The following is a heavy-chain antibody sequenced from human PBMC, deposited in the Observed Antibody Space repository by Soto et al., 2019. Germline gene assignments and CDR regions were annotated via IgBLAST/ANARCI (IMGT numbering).Heavy chain of an antibody. D-gene: IGHD2-21*01. V-gene: IGHV3-9*01. CDR3: AKVVLRGSDPQIHAFDI. Sequence: EMELVESGGGLVQPGRSLRLACAASGFIFDDYAMHWVRQAPGKGLEWVSGITWNSDTIYYADSVKGRFNISRDNAKNSLYVQMNSLRAEDTALYYCAKVVLRGSDPQIHAFDICGQGTMVTVSS. J-gene: IGHJ3*02. CDR2: ITWNSDTI. CDR1: GFIFDDYA.